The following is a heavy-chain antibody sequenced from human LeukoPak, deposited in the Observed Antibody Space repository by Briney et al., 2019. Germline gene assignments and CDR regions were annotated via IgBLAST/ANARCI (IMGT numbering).Heavy chain of an antibody. CDR1: EFTFSSYE. Sequence: GGSLRLSCAASEFTFSSYEMNWVRQAPGKGLEWVSYISSSGSTIYYADSLKGRFTISRDNAKNSLFLQMSSLRADDTAIYYCARGGELRYMDVWGKGTAVTVSS. D-gene: IGHD3-16*01. V-gene: IGHV3-48*03. J-gene: IGHJ6*03. CDR2: ISSSGSTI. CDR3: ARGGELRYMDV.